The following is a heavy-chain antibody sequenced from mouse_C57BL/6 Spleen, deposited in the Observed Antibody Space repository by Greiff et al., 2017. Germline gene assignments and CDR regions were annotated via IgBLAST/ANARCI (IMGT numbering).Heavy chain of an antibody. J-gene: IGHJ3*01. V-gene: IGHV1-15*01. CDR3: TITTVVPFAY. Sequence: VQLQQSGAELVRPGASVTLSCKASGYTFTDYEMHWVKQTPVHGLEWIGAIDPETGGTAYNQKFKGKAILTADKSSSTAYMELRSLTSEDSAVXYYTITTVVPFAYWGQGTLVTVSA. D-gene: IGHD1-1*01. CDR1: GYTFTDYE. CDR2: IDPETGGT.